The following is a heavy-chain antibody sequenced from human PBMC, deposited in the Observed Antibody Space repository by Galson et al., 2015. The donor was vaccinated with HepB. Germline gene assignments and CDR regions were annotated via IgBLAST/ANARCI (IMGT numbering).Heavy chain of an antibody. V-gene: IGHV1-2*02. CDR3: ARDTGDYYGTSAYYLFDY. D-gene: IGHD3-22*01. CDR2: INPNSGGT. CDR1: GYTFTGYY. Sequence: SVKVSCKASGYTFTGYYMHWVRQAPGQGLEWMGWINPNSGGTNYAQKFQGRVTMTRDTSISTAYMELSRLRSDDTAVYYCARDTGDYYGTSAYYLFDYWGQGTLVTVSS. J-gene: IGHJ4*02.